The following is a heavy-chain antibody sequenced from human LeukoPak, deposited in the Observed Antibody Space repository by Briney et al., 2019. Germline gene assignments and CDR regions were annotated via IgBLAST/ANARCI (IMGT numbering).Heavy chain of an antibody. Sequence: GGSLRLSCVASGFTFSSYAMSWVRQAPGKGLEWVSAIGGSGGSTFYADSVKGRFTISRDNFKNTLYLQMNSLRAEDTAVYYCAKATRPPYYYYYVDVWGKGTTVTVSS. CDR1: GFTFSSYA. CDR3: AKATRPPYYYYYVDV. V-gene: IGHV3-23*01. J-gene: IGHJ6*03. CDR2: IGGSGGST.